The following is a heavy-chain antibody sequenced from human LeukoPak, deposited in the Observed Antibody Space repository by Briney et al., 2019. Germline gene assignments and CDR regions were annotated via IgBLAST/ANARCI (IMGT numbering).Heavy chain of an antibody. CDR1: GFTFGSYA. Sequence: GGSLRLSCAASGFTFGSYAMSWVRQAPGKGLEWVSGISGSGAITYYADSVKGRFTISRDNSKNTLYLQMNSLRAEDTAVYYCAKIGSPSIAVAAHLDYWGQGTLVTVSS. D-gene: IGHD6-19*01. CDR3: AKIGSPSIAVAAHLDY. J-gene: IGHJ4*02. CDR2: ISGSGAIT. V-gene: IGHV3-23*01.